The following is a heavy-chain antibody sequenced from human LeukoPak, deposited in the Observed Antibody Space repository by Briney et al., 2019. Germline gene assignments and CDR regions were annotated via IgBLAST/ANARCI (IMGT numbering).Heavy chain of an antibody. CDR1: GGTFSSYA. CDR3: ARDYPTNYYGMDV. D-gene: IGHD1-26*01. Sequence: SVKVSCKASGGTFSSYAISWVRQAPGQGLEWMGRIIPILGIANYAQKFQGRVTITADKSTSTAYMELSSLRSEDTAVYYCARDYPTNYYGMDVWGQGTTVTVSS. CDR2: IIPILGIA. J-gene: IGHJ6*02. V-gene: IGHV1-69*04.